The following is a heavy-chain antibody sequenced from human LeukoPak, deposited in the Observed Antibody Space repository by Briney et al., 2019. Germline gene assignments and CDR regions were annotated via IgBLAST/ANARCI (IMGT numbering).Heavy chain of an antibody. CDR3: ARGSSSWNYYYGMDV. CDR2: IYYSGST. V-gene: IGHV4-59*01. CDR1: GGSISSYY. J-gene: IGHJ6*02. D-gene: IGHD6-13*01. Sequence: AETLSLTCTVSGGSISSYYWSWIRQPPGKGLEWIGYIYYSGSTNYNPSLKSRVTISVDTSKNQFSLKLSSVTAADTAVYYCARGSSSWNYYYGMDVWGQGTTVTVSS.